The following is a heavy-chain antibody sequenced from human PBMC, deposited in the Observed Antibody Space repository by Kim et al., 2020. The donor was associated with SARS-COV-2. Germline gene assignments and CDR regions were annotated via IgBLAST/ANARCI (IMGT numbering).Heavy chain of an antibody. D-gene: IGHD6-25*01. V-gene: IGHV4-4*07. CDR2: IYTSGST. J-gene: IGHJ6*03. CDR1: GGSISSYY. CDR3: SGDWNPYSRANYYKDV. Sequence: SETLSLTCTVSGGSISSYYWSWIRQPAGKGLEWIGRIYTSGSTNYNPSLKSRVTMSVDTSKNKFSLKLSSVPAADTAADYCSGDWNPYSRANYYKDVWG.